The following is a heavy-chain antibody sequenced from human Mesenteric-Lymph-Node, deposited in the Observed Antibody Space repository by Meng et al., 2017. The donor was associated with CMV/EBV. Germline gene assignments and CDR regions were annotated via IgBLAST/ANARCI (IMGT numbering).Heavy chain of an antibody. CDR2: INHSGST. Sequence: QVHLQQWGEGLLKPSETLPLTCAVYGGSFSAYYWSWIRHPPGKGLEWIGEINHSGSTNYIPSLKSRITISVDTSKTQFPLKLTSVTAADTAVYFCASLAPLNNTKDKIPSGYWGQGTLVTVSS. J-gene: IGHJ4*02. D-gene: IGHD1-14*01. CDR1: GGSFSAYY. CDR3: ASLAPLNNTKDKIPSGY. V-gene: IGHV4-34*01.